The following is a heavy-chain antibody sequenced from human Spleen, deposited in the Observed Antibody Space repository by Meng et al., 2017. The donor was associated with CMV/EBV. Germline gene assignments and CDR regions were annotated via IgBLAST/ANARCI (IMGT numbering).Heavy chain of an antibody. CDR3: ARDAYDSSGYYVGN. CDR1: GFTFSSYA. CDR2: IYSGGSST. D-gene: IGHD3-22*01. Sequence: GGSLRLSCAASGFTFSSYAMSWVRQAPGKGLEWVSVIYSGGSSTYYADSVKGRFTISRDNSKNTLYLQMNSLRAEDTAVYYCARDAYDSSGYYVGNWGQGTLVTVSS. J-gene: IGHJ4*02. V-gene: IGHV3-23*03.